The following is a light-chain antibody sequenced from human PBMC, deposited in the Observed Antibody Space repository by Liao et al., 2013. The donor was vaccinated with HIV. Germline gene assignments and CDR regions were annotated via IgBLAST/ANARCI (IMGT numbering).Light chain of an antibody. CDR2: YDR. CDR3: QAWDSSAPRV. Sequence: SYMLAQPPSLSVAPGGTATITCGGEFIGSKSVNWYRHKPGQAPVMVIFYDRDRPSGIPERFSGSNSGNTATLTIRGTQTMDEADYYCQAWDSSAPRVFGGGTKLTVL. CDR1: FIGSKS. J-gene: IGLJ3*02. V-gene: IGLV3-21*01.